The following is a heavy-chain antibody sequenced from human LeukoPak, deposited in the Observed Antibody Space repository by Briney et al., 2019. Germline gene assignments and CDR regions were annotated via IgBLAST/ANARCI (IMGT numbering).Heavy chain of an antibody. CDR2: INPNTGGT. CDR3: ARASRITVFGVFNH. J-gene: IGHJ4*02. D-gene: IGHD3-3*01. CDR1: GYTFTSYY. Sequence: ASVKVSCKASGYTFTSYYMHWVRQAPGQGLEWMGWINPNTGGTNYAQKFQGRFTMTRDTSISTAYMELSRLRSDDTAVYYCARASRITVFGVFNHWGQGTLVTVSS. V-gene: IGHV1-2*02.